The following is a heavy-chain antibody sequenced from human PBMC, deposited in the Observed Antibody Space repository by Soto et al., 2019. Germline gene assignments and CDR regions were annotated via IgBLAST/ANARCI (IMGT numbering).Heavy chain of an antibody. J-gene: IGHJ6*02. CDR3: AKDRSSWYPADDYFHYSMDV. CDR1: GFTFRSYA. D-gene: IGHD6-13*01. Sequence: PGGSLRLSCAVSGFTFRSYAMNWVRQAPGKGLEWVSGISGSGGNTYYADSVKGRFTISRDNSKNTLYFQMNSLRAEDTAVYYCAKDRSSWYPADDYFHYSMDVWGQGTTVTASS. CDR2: ISGSGGNT. V-gene: IGHV3-23*01.